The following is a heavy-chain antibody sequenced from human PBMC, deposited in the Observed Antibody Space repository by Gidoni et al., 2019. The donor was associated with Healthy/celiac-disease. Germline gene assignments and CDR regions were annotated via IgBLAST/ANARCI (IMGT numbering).Heavy chain of an antibody. CDR1: GGSISSSSYY. V-gene: IGHV4-39*01. J-gene: IGHJ4*02. CDR3: ARFGIAVAGPYFDY. D-gene: IGHD6-19*01. Sequence: QLQLQESGPGLVKPSETLSLTCTVSGGSISSSSYYWGWIRQPPGKGPEWIGSIYYSGSTYYNPSLKSRVTISVDTSKNQFSLKLSSVTAADTAVYYCARFGIAVAGPYFDYWGQGTLVTVSS. CDR2: IYYSGST.